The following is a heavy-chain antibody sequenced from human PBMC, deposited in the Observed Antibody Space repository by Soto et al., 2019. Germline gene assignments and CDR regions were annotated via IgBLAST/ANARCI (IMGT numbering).Heavy chain of an antibody. J-gene: IGHJ5*02. V-gene: IGHV4-30-4*01. CDR3: ARHMGNSDWFDP. CDR1: GGSISSGDYY. CDR2: IYYSGST. D-gene: IGHD4-4*01. Sequence: TLSLPFTVSGGSISSGDYYWSFIRQPPGKGLEWIGYIYYSGSTYYNPSLKSRVTISVDTSKNQFSLKLSSVTAADTAVYYCARHMGNSDWFDPWGQGTLVTVSS.